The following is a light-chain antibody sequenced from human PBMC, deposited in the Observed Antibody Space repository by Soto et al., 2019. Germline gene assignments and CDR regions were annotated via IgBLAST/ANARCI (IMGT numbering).Light chain of an antibody. CDR1: QSISRY. CDR3: QQRSKWPLT. J-gene: IGKJ4*01. V-gene: IGKV3-11*01. Sequence: EIVLTQSPVTLSLSPGERATLSCRASQSISRYLVWYQQKPGQAPRLLINDASNRATGIPARFSGSGSGTDFTLTISSLEPEDFAVYYCQQRSKWPLTFGGGTKVEIK. CDR2: DAS.